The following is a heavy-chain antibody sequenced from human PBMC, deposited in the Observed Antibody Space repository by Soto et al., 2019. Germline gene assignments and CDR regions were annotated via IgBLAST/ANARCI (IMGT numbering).Heavy chain of an antibody. CDR3: AKSILGKNQIAAAGTLAFDY. Sequence: GRSLRLSCAASGFTFSSYGMHWVRQAPGKGLEWVAVISYDGSNKYYADSVKGRFTISRDNSKNTLYLQMNSLRAEDTAVYYCAKSILGKNQIAAAGTLAFDYWGQGTLVTVSS. CDR1: GFTFSSYG. D-gene: IGHD6-13*01. CDR2: ISYDGSNK. V-gene: IGHV3-30*18. J-gene: IGHJ4*02.